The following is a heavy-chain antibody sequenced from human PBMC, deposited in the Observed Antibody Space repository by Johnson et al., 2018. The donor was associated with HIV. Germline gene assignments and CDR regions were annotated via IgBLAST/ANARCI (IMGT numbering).Heavy chain of an antibody. CDR1: GFTFSSYA. J-gene: IGHJ3*02. Sequence: VQLVESGGGVVQPGRSLRLSCAASGFTFSSYAMHWVRQAPGKGLEWVSGISWNGGSIGYADSVKGRFTISRDNAKSSLFLQMNSLRGEDTALYYCARVQSIAAPDDAFDIWGQGTMVTVSS. CDR3: ARVQSIAAPDDAFDI. CDR2: ISWNGGSI. D-gene: IGHD6-6*01. V-gene: IGHV3-9*01.